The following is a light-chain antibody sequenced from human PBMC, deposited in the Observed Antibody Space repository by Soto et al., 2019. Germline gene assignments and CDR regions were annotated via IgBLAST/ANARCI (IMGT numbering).Light chain of an antibody. CDR3: QQSYSTFRT. J-gene: IGKJ1*01. CDR2: AAS. V-gene: IGKV1-39*01. Sequence: DIQMTQSPSSLSASVGDRVTITCRASRSISSYLNWYQQKPGKAPKLLIYAASSLQSGVPSRFSGSGSGTDFTLTISSLQPEDFATYYCQQSYSTFRTFGQGTKVDI. CDR1: RSISSY.